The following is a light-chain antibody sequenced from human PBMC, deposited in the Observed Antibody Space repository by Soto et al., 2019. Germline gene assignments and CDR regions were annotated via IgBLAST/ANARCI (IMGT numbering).Light chain of an antibody. CDR3: QQYNSYSTT. J-gene: IGKJ1*01. Sequence: EIQMTHSPSTLSSSLGDGVTITCRASQSISSWLAWYQQKPGKAPKLLIYDASSLESGVPSRFSGSGSGTEFTLTISSLQPDDFATYYCQQYNSYSTTFGQGTKV. CDR1: QSISSW. CDR2: DAS. V-gene: IGKV1-5*01.